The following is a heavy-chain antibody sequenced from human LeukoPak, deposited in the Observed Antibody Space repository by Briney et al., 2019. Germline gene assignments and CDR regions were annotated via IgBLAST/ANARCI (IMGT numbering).Heavy chain of an antibody. D-gene: IGHD6-13*01. CDR1: GYTFTSYG. CDR2: ISAYNGNT. V-gene: IGHV1-18*01. J-gene: IGHJ4*02. Sequence: GASVKVSCKASGYTFTSYGISWARQAPGQGLEWMGWISAYNGNTNYAQKLQGRVTMTTDTSTSTAYMDLRSLRSDDTAMYYCAREGIRIAAAGTIDYWGQGTLVTVSS. CDR3: AREGIRIAAAGTIDY.